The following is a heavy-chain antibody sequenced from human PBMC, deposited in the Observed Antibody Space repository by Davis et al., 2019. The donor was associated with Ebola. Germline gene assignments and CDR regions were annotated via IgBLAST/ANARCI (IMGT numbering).Heavy chain of an antibody. D-gene: IGHD1-7*01. Sequence: SETLSLTCAVYGGSFSGYYWSWIRQPPGKGLEWIGEINHSGSTNYNPSLKSRVTISVDTSKNQFSLKLSSVTAADTAVYYCASRGRVDNWNYSYYYYGMDVWGKGTTVTVSS. J-gene: IGHJ6*04. CDR3: ASRGRVDNWNYSYYYYGMDV. V-gene: IGHV4-34*01. CDR1: GGSFSGYY. CDR2: INHSGST.